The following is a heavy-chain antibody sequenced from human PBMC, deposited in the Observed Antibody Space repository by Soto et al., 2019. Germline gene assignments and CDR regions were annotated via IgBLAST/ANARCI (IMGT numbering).Heavy chain of an antibody. V-gene: IGHV3-23*01. Sequence: PGGSRRLSCAASGFTFSSYAMSWVRQAPGKGLEWVSAISGSGGSTYYADSVKGRFTISRDNSKNTLYLQMNSLRAEDTAVYYCAKDGGESIAARGFYYYGMDVWGQGTTVTVSS. D-gene: IGHD6-6*01. J-gene: IGHJ6*02. CDR2: ISGSGGST. CDR3: AKDGGESIAARGFYYYGMDV. CDR1: GFTFSSYA.